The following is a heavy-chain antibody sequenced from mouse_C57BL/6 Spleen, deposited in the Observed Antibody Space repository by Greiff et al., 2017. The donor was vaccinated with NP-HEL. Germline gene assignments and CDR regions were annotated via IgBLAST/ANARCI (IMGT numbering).Heavy chain of an antibody. J-gene: IGHJ4*01. V-gene: IGHV5-17*01. CDR2: ISSGSSTI. Sequence: EVHLVESGGGLVKPGGSLKLSCAASGFTFSDSGMHWVRQAPEKGLEWVAYISSGSSTIYYADTVKGRFTISRDNAKNTLFLQMTSLRSEDTAMYYCASYGMDYWGQGTSVTVSS. CDR1: GFTFSDSG. CDR3: ASYGMDY.